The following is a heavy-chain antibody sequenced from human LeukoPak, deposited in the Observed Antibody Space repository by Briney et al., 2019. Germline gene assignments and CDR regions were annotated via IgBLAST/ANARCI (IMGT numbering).Heavy chain of an antibody. V-gene: IGHV1-18*01. D-gene: IGHD1-1*01. CDR1: GYTFTGFG. J-gene: IGHJ4*02. Sequence: ASVNVSCMASGYTFTGFGINWVRQAPGRGLEWMGWISGYNDNTHYAKKFQGRVTLTTDTPTSTAYMELRSLRSDDTAVYYCARDGTGTDDYWGQGAWSPSPQ. CDR2: ISGYNDNT. CDR3: ARDGTGTDDY.